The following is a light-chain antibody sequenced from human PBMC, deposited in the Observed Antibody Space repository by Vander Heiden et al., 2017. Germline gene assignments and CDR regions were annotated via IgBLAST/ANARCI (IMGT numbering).Light chain of an antibody. V-gene: IGLV2-23*02. J-gene: IGLJ2*01. CDR2: EVS. CDR1: SSDVGSYNL. Sequence: QSALTQPASVSGSPGQSITISCPGTSSDVGSYNLVSWYQQHPGKAPKLMSYEVSKRPAGVSNRFSGSKSGNTASMTISGLQAEDEADYYCCSYAGSSTFVFGGGTKLTVL. CDR3: CSYAGSSTFV.